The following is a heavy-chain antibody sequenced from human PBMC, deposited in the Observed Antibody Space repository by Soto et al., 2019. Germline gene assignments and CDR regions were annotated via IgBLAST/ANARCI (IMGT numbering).Heavy chain of an antibody. CDR2: IYDSGNT. J-gene: IGHJ5*02. V-gene: IGHV4-39*01. Sequence: SETLSLTCTVSGGSISTSSYHWGWIRQPPGKGLEWIANIYDSGNTYNNPSLMSRVTISVATAKNQFSLKLTSETAADTAIYYCARAYCSSNICYNGVDPWGHGTLVTVS. CDR3: ARAYCSSNICYNGVDP. D-gene: IGHD2-2*01. CDR1: GGSISTSSYH.